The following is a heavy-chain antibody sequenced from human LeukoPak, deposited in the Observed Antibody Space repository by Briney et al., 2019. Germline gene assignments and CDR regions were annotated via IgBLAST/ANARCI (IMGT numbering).Heavy chain of an antibody. J-gene: IGHJ4*02. V-gene: IGHV3-53*01. CDR2: IYSGGST. CDR3: ARGRYYDSSGGVDY. D-gene: IGHD3-22*01. Sequence: GGSLRLSCAASGFTVSSNYMSWVRQAPGKGLEWVSVIYSGGSTYYADSVKGRFTISRDNSKNTLYLQMNSLRAEDTAVYYCARGRYYDSSGGVDYWGQGTLVTVS. CDR1: GFTVSSNY.